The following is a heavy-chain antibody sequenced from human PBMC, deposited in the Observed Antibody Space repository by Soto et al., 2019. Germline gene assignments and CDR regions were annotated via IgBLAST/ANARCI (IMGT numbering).Heavy chain of an antibody. D-gene: IGHD5-12*01. CDR1: GGSISSGDYY. V-gene: IGHV4-30-4*01. J-gene: IGHJ5*02. CDR2: IYYSGST. CDR3: ARDRRGYDTGDNWFDP. Sequence: SETLSLTCTVSGGSISSGDYYWSWIRQPPGKGLEWIGYIYYSGSTYYNPSLKSRVTISVDTSKNQFSLKLSSVTAADTAVYYCARDRRGYDTGDNWFDPWGQGTLVTVSS.